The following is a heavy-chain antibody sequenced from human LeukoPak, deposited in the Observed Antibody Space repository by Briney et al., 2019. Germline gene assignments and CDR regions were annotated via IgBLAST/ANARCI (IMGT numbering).Heavy chain of an antibody. V-gene: IGHV3-30*03. CDR1: GFTFSSYA. CDR3: ARDLSHLNSVSDH. D-gene: IGHD4-23*01. J-gene: IGHJ5*02. Sequence: PGRSLRLSCAASGFTFSSYAMYWVRQAPGKGLEWVAVISDDGSNKYSADSVKGRFTISRDNSKNTLYLQMNSLRAEDTAMYYCARDLSHLNSVSDHWGQGTLVTVSS. CDR2: ISDDGSNK.